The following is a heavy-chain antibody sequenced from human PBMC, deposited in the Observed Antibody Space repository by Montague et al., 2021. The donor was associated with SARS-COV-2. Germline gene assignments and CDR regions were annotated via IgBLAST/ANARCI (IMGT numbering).Heavy chain of an antibody. CDR3: ARIRDYDILTGSYSGFDY. V-gene: IGHV2-70*01. Sequence: PALVKPTQTLTLTCTFSGFSLSTSGMCASWIRQPPGKALEWLALIDWDDDKYYSTSLKTRLTISKDTSKNQVVLTMTNMDPVDTATYYCARIRDYDILTGSYSGFDYWGRGTLVTVSS. CDR2: IDWDDDK. CDR1: GFSLSTSGMC. J-gene: IGHJ4*02. D-gene: IGHD3-9*01.